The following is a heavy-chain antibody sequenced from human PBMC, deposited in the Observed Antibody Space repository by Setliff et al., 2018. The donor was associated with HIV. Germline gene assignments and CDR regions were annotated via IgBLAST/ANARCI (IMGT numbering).Heavy chain of an antibody. V-gene: IGHV4-34*01. CDR1: GTSFSDHY. J-gene: IGHJ4*02. Sequence: PSETLSLTCSVYGTSFSDHYWSWVRQTPGKGLEWIGEMNQSGTTNYNPSLKSRVTVPIDTSERQFSLKLTSVTAADTAVYYCVRWYYCVSGACYRADYWGQGTMVTVSS. CDR3: VRWYYCVSGACYRADY. CDR2: MNQSGTT. D-gene: IGHD2-21*02.